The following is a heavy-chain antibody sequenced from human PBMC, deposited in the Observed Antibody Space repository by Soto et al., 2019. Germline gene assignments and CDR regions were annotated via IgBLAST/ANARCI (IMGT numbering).Heavy chain of an antibody. Sequence: QVQLVQSGAEVKKPGASVRISCRASRYSFTSTYVHWVRQAPGQGPEWMGIINPAGGTTYYAQKCQGRLTITSDTSTDTVFMDLNDLTSEDTAVYFCALKVVTYYDNWGQGTLLTVSS. CDR1: RYSFTSTY. CDR2: INPAGGTT. J-gene: IGHJ4*02. D-gene: IGHD2-21*02. CDR3: ALKVVTYYDN. V-gene: IGHV1-46*01.